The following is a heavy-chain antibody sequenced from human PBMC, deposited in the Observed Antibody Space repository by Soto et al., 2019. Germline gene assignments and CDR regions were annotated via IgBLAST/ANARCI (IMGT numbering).Heavy chain of an antibody. Sequence: EVQLVETGGGLIQPGGSLRLSCAASGFTVSSNYMNWVRQAPGKGLEWVSIIYSDGTTSYADSVKGRFTISRDNFKNTLHLQMNSLRAEDTAVYYCAILSNWGQGTLVTVYS. V-gene: IGHV3-53*02. D-gene: IGHD6-6*01. CDR1: GFTVSSNY. CDR3: AILSN. J-gene: IGHJ4*02. CDR2: IYSDGTT.